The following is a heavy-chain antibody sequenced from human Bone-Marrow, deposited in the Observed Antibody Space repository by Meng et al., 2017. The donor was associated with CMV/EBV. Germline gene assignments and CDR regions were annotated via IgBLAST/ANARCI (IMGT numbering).Heavy chain of an antibody. CDR1: GYTFTSYG. V-gene: IGHV1-18*01. Sequence: ASVKVSCKASGYTFTSYGISWVRQAPGQGLEWMGWISAYNGNTNYAQKLQGRVTMTTDTSTSTAYMELRSLRSDDTAVYYCARVSKQQQHTEKSGPGPINYYYYGMYVWGQGTTVTVSS. CDR3: ARVSKQQQHTEKSGPGPINYYYYGMYV. CDR2: ISAYNGNT. J-gene: IGHJ6*02. D-gene: IGHD6-13*01.